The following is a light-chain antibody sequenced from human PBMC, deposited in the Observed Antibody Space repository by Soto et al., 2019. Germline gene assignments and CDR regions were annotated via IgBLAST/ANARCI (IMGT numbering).Light chain of an antibody. CDR2: EVS. CDR1: SSDVGGYNY. CDR3: SSYTSSSTYV. V-gene: IGLV2-14*01. J-gene: IGLJ1*01. Sequence: QSVLTQPVSVSGSPGQSITISCTGTSSDVGGYNYVSWYQQHPGKAPKLMIYEVSNRPSGVSNRFSGSKSDNTASLTISGLQAEDEADYYCSSYTSSSTYVFGTGTKVTVL.